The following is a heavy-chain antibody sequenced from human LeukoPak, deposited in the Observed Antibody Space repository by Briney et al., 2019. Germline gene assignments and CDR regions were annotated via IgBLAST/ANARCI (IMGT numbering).Heavy chain of an antibody. V-gene: IGHV1-2*02. CDR1: GYTFTGYY. J-gene: IGHJ6*02. D-gene: IGHD3-3*01. CDR2: INPNSGGT. CDR3: ARDSGGDTIFGVVIKRYGMDV. Sequence: ASVTVSCKASGYTFTGYYMHWVRQAPGQGLEWMGWINPNSGGTNYAQKFQGRVTMTRDTSISTAYMELSRLRSDDTAVYYCARDSGGDTIFGVVIKRYGMDVWGQGTTVTVSS.